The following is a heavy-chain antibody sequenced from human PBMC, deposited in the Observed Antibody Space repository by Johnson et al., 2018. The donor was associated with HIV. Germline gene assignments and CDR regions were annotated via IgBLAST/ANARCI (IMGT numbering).Heavy chain of an antibody. CDR3: ARGSGVGAFDI. D-gene: IGHD7-27*01. J-gene: IGHJ3*02. CDR1: GFTFSDYY. V-gene: IGHV3-11*04. CDR2: ISSSGNTM. Sequence: VQLVESGGGLVKPGGSLRLSCAASGFTFSDYYMSWIRQAPGKGLEWVSYISSSGNTMYYADSVKGRFTSSRDNSKNSLYLQMSSLRVEDTAVYYCARGSGVGAFDIWGQGTMVTVSS.